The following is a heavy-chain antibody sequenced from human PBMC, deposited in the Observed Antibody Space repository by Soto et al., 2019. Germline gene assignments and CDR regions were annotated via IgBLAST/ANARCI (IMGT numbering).Heavy chain of an antibody. V-gene: IGHV4-34*01. Sequence: SETLSLTCAVYGGSFSGYYWSWIRQPPGKGLEWIGEINHSGSTNYNPSLKRRVTISVDTAKNQFSLKLSSVTDADTAVYYCARVERIAAAGTRVPVRSRRRYYYMDVWGKGTTVTVSS. CDR3: ARVERIAAAGTRVPVRSRRRYYYMDV. CDR1: GGSFSGYY. CDR2: INHSGST. J-gene: IGHJ6*03. D-gene: IGHD6-13*01.